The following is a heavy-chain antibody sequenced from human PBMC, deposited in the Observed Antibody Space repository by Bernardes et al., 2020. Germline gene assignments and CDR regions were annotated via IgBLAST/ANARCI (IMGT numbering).Heavy chain of an antibody. D-gene: IGHD6-19*01. CDR3: ARMDSSGWFQAVDY. CDR2: IDWDDDK. J-gene: IGHJ4*02. Sequence: SGPTLVKPTQTLTLTCTFSGFSLSTSGMCVSWIRQPPGKALEWLARIDWDDDKYYSTSLKTRLTISKDTSKNQVVLTMTNMDPVDTATYYCARMDSSGWFQAVDYWGQGTLVTVSS. CDR1: GFSLSTSGMC. V-gene: IGHV2-70*11.